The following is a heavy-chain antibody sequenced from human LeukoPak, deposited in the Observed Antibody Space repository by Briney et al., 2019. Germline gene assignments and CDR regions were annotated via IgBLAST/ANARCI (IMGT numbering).Heavy chain of an antibody. V-gene: IGHV3-53*01. Sequence: GGSLRLSCAASGFIVNSNHMNWVRQAPGKGLEWVSVLYSDDTTYYADSVKGRFTISRDNSKNTLYLQMNNLRAEDTAVYYCARGGGYYAIDYWGQGTLVTVSS. CDR1: GFIVNSNH. CDR2: LYSDDTT. CDR3: ARGGGYYAIDY. D-gene: IGHD1-26*01. J-gene: IGHJ4*02.